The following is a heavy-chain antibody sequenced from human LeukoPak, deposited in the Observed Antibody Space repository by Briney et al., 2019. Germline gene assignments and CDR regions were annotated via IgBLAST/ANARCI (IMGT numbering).Heavy chain of an antibody. D-gene: IGHD6-13*01. CDR1: GGSVRGYY. CDR3: ARGRGTLYSSSWYNWFDP. CDR2: VNHSGST. V-gene: IGHV4-34*01. J-gene: IGHJ5*02. Sequence: SETLSLTCGVSGGSVRGYYWTWIRQPPGKWLEWIGEVNHSGSTNYNPSLKSRVTISVDTSRNQFSLKLNSVTAADTALYYCARGRGTLYSSSWYNWFDPWGQGTLVTVSS.